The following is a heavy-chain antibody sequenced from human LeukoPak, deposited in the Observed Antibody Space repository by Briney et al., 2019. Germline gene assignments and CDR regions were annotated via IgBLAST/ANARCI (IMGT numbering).Heavy chain of an antibody. CDR1: GFTFSAYW. D-gene: IGHD2-15*01. CDR2: INQDGSGK. V-gene: IGHV3-7*05. J-gene: IGHJ4*02. Sequence: GGSLRLSCAASGFTFSAYWMSWVRQTPGKGLEWVANINQDGSGKYYADSVKGRFSLSRDNAKNSLNLQMNSPRAEDTAVYYCARLYCSGGRCDSCFDYWGQGTLVTVSS. CDR3: ARLYCSGGRCDSCFDY.